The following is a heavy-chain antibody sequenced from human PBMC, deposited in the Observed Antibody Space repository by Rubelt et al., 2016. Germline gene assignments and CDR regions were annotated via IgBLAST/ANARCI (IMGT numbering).Heavy chain of an antibody. CDR1: GGSISSSGYY. J-gene: IGHJ3*02. V-gene: IGHV4-39*02. D-gene: IGHD3-22*01. CDR2: INHSGST. Sequence: QLQLQESGPGLLKSSETLSLTCTVSGGSISSSGYYWAWIRQSPGKGLEWIGEINHSGSTNYNPSLTSRVTISVDTSKNHLSLRRGVVTAADTAVYYCAKESYDYSSGLPRPVGFDIWGQGTMVTVSS. CDR3: AKESYDYSSGLPRPVGFDI.